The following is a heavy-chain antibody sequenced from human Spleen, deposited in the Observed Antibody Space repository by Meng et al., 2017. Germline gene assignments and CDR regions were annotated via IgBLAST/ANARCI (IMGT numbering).Heavy chain of an antibody. D-gene: IGHD6-13*01. CDR2: IDTSGTTI. CDR1: GFSFSSYD. CDR3: ARDPAGYSSSWYPRYAFDI. V-gene: IGHV3-48*03. Sequence: GESLKISCAASGFSFSSYDMIWVRQAPGKGLEWVSYIDTSGTTIYYADSVKGRFTISRDNAESSLYLQMNSVRAEDTADYYCARDPAGYSSSWYPRYAFDIWGQGKMVT. J-gene: IGHJ3*02.